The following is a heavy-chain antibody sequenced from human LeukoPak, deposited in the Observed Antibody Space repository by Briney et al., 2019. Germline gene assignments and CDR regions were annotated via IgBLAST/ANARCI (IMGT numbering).Heavy chain of an antibody. CDR1: GFTFSSYW. J-gene: IGHJ4*02. V-gene: IGHV3-74*01. CDR2: INSEGSST. Sequence: GGSLRLSCAASGFTFSSYWMHWVRQVPGKGLVWVSCINSEGSSTNYADSVKGRFTISRDNAKNTLFLQMNSLRAEDRAVYYCARDSRDCRGGSCYPDYWGQGTLVNVSS. CDR3: ARDSRDCRGGSCYPDY. D-gene: IGHD2-15*01.